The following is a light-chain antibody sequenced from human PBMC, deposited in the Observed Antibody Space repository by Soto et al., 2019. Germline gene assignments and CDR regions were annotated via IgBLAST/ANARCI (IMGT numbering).Light chain of an antibody. V-gene: IGLV1-47*01. CDR3: AAWDDSLSVCV. J-gene: IGLJ3*02. CDR1: SSNIGSTF. Sequence: QSVLTQPPSASGTPGQRVTISCSESSSNIGSTFLYWYQHLPGTAPKLLIYRNNQRPSGVPERFSASKSGASASLAISGLRSEDEADYYCAAWDDSLSVCVFGGGTQLTVL. CDR2: RNN.